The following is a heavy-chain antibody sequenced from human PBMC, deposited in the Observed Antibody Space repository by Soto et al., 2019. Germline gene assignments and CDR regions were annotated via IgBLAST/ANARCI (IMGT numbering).Heavy chain of an antibody. CDR2: IYYSGST. D-gene: IGHD3-10*01. Sequence: SQTRSLTFTVSASSISSRDYYLSWILQPPGKCLEWIGYIYYSGSTYYHPSLKSRVTISVDTSKNQFSLKLSYVTAADTAVYYCARDRYYGSGSFDYWGQGTLVTVS. J-gene: IGHJ4*02. CDR3: ARDRYYGSGSFDY. V-gene: IGHV4-30-4*01. CDR1: ASSISSRDYY.